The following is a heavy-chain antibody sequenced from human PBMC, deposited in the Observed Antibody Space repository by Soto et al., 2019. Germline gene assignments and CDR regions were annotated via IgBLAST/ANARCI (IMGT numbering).Heavy chain of an antibody. CDR1: GGSISSYY. CDR2: IYYSGST. J-gene: IGHJ3*02. Sequence: ASETLSLTCTVSGGSISSYYWSWIRQPPGKGLEWIGYIYYSGSTNYNPSLKSRVTISVDTSKNQFSLKLSSVTAADTAVYYCARVASHAFDIWGQGTMVTVSS. V-gene: IGHV4-59*01. CDR3: ARVASHAFDI.